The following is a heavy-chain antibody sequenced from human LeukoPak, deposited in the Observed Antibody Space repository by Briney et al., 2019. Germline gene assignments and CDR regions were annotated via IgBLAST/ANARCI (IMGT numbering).Heavy chain of an antibody. CDR1: GFTLSSYS. V-gene: IGHV3-21*01. CDR2: ISSSSSYI. Sequence: GGSLRLSCAASGFTLSSYSMNWVRQAPGKGLEWVSSISSSSSYIYYADSVKGRFTISRDNAKNSLYLQMNSLRAEDTAVYYCARSDTAMDDDWFDPWGQGTLVIVSS. J-gene: IGHJ5*02. D-gene: IGHD5-18*01. CDR3: ARSDTAMDDDWFDP.